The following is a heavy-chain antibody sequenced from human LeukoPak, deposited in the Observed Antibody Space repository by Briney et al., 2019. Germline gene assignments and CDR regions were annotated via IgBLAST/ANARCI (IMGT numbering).Heavy chain of an antibody. CDR2: ITASGSTT. CDR1: GFTFSSYP. V-gene: IGHV3-23*01. CDR3: AKELRMTV. J-gene: IGHJ4*02. Sequence: GGSLRLSCAASGFTFSSYPMTWVRQAPGQGLEWVSAITASGSTTYYGDSVKGRFTISRDNSKNTLYLQMNRLRAEDTAVYYCAKELRMTVWGQGSLVTVSS. D-gene: IGHD2-21*02.